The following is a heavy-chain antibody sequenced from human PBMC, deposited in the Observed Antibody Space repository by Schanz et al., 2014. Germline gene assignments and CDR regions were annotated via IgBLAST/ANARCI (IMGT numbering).Heavy chain of an antibody. V-gene: IGHV3-13*01. CDR2: IGYLGDT. CDR1: GFTLSNSD. D-gene: IGHD2-15*01. Sequence: EVQLVESGGGLVKPGGSLRLSCAASGFTLSNSDMHWVRQGTGKGLEWVSTIGYLGDTYYPDSVKGRFTVSRDSGQNSLYLQMNTLRAEDTAVYYCARDRGYCSGGSCLTFDYWGQGTLVTVSS. J-gene: IGHJ4*02. CDR3: ARDRGYCSGGSCLTFDY.